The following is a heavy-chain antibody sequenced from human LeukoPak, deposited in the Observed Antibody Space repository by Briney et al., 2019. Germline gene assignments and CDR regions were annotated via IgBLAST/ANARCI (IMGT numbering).Heavy chain of an antibody. J-gene: IGHJ4*02. Sequence: GGSLRLSXAASGFTFSSYSMNWVRQAPGKGLEWVSYVSSSSSTIYYADSVKGRFTISRDNAKNSLYLQMNSLRAEDTAVYYCASITMVRGVSCFDYWGQGTLVTVSS. CDR1: GFTFSSYS. CDR2: VSSSSSTI. V-gene: IGHV3-48*01. CDR3: ASITMVRGVSCFDY. D-gene: IGHD3-10*01.